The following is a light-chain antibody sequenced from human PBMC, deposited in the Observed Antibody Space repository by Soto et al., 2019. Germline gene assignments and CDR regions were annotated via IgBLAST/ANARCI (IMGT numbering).Light chain of an antibody. CDR1: QSVSSY. CDR2: DAS. V-gene: IGKV3-11*01. Sequence: EIVLTQSPATLSLSPGQISTLSCRASQSVSSYLAWYQQKPGQAPRLLIYDASNRATGIPARFSGSGSGTDFTLTISSLETEDFAVYYCQQRSNWPSITFGHGTRLEIK. J-gene: IGKJ5*01. CDR3: QQRSNWPSIT.